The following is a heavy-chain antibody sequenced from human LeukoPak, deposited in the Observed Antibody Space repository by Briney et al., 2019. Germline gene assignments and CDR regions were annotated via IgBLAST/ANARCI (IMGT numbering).Heavy chain of an antibody. CDR2: ISSSGSTI. Sequence: GGSLRLSCAASGFTFSDYYMSWIRQAPGKGLEWVSYISSSGSTIYYADSVKGRSTISRDNAKNSLYLQMNSLRAEDTAVYYCARDRIESYYDILTGRSFYFDYWGQGTLVTVSS. CDR1: GFTFSDYY. J-gene: IGHJ4*02. CDR3: ARDRIESYYDILTGRSFYFDY. D-gene: IGHD3-9*01. V-gene: IGHV3-11*04.